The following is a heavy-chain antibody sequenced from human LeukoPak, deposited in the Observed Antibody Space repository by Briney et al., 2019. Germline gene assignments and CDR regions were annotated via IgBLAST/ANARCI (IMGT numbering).Heavy chain of an antibody. CDR2: INHDGSEK. V-gene: IGHV3-7*01. Sequence: GGSLRLSCAASGFSFSDYWMSWVRQAPGKGLEWVANINHDGSEKHYVDSVKGRFTISRDNAKNSLSLQMTSLRDLDTALYYCGRRGSLSDYWGQGSLVSVSS. J-gene: IGHJ4*02. CDR3: GRRGSLSDY. D-gene: IGHD3-10*01. CDR1: GFSFSDYW.